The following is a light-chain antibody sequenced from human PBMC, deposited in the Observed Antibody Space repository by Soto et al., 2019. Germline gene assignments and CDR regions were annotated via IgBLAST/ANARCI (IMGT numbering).Light chain of an antibody. CDR3: QSFDNSLSGFYV. V-gene: IGLV1-40*01. CDR1: DSNIGAGYD. Sequence: QSVLTQTPSVSGAPGQTITISCTGTDSNIGAGYDVHWYQHLPGRAPKLLIFGNTHRPSGVPDRFSGSKSGTSASLAITGLQHEDEADYYCQSFDNSLSGFYVFGSGTKLTVL. J-gene: IGLJ1*01. CDR2: GNT.